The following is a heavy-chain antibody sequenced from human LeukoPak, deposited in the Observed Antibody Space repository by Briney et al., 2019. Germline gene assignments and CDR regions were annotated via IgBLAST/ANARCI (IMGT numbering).Heavy chain of an antibody. V-gene: IGHV1-2*02. CDR2: INPNSGGT. CDR1: GYTFTGYY. CDR3: ARASGYETNWFDP. Sequence: ASVKVSCKASGYTFTGYYMHWVRQAPGQGLEWMGWINPNSGGTNYAQKFQGRVTMTRDTSISTAYMELSSLRSEDTAVYYCARASGYETNWFDPWGQGTLVTVSS. D-gene: IGHD5-12*01. J-gene: IGHJ5*02.